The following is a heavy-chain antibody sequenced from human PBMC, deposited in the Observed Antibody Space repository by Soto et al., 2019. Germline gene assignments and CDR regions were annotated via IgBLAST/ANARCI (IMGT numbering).Heavy chain of an antibody. CDR2: ITGSGASR. J-gene: IGHJ3*02. CDR3: VKRDAFDI. V-gene: IGHV3-23*01. CDR1: GFTFSSYA. Sequence: EVQLLESGGDLVQPGGSLRLSCAASGFTFSSYAMIWVRQAPGKGLEWVSAITGSGASRYYADSVKGRFTISRDNSKNTLFLQMNSLRADDTAVYYCVKRDAFDIWGQGTMVTVSS.